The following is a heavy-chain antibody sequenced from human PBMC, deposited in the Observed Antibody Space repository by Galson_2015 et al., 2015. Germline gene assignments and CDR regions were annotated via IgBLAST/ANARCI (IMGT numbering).Heavy chain of an antibody. Sequence: SVKVSCKASGYTFSNYHIHWVRQAPGRGLEWTGIVTPGSGATSYAEKFQGRVIMTGDMSTTTAFLELSSLRSDDTALYYCARETSATGYGDHWGQGTLVTVSS. CDR1: GYTFSNYH. J-gene: IGHJ4*02. D-gene: IGHD5-12*01. CDR3: ARETSATGYGDH. V-gene: IGHV1-46*01. CDR2: VTPGSGAT.